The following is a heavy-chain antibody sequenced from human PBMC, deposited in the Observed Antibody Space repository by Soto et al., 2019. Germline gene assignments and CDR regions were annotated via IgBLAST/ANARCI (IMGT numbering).Heavy chain of an antibody. Sequence: EVQLVESGGGLVKPGGSLRLSCAASGFTFSSYSMNWVRQAPGKGLEWVSSISSSSSYIYYADSVKGRFTISRDNAKNSXXXXXXXXXXXDXXXXXXXXXXITMVRGVSYWGQGTLVTVSS. CDR2: ISSSSSYI. V-gene: IGHV3-21*01. CDR3: XXXXITMVRGVSY. J-gene: IGHJ4*02. D-gene: IGHD3-10*01. CDR1: GFTFSSYS.